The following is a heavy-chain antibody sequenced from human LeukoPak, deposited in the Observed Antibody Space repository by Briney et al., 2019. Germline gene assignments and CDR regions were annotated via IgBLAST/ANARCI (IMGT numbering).Heavy chain of an antibody. J-gene: IGHJ4*02. CDR1: GYTFTSYY. CDR3: ARGGLGSGSYTFFDY. CDR2: INPNGGGT. V-gene: IGHV1-46*01. D-gene: IGHD1-26*01. Sequence: GASVKVSCKASGYTFTSYYMHWVRQAPGQGLEWMGIINPNGGGTNYAQKFQGRVTMTRDASTSTVYKELSSLRSEDTAVYYCARGGLGSGSYTFFDYWGQGTLVTVSS.